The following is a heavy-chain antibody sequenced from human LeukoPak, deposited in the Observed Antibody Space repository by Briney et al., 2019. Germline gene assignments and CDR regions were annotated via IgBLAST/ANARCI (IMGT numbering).Heavy chain of an antibody. CDR2: IYPADSHI. CDR1: GYSFTNFW. J-gene: IGHJ4*02. Sequence: GESLKISCKGSGYSFTNFWIGWVRQMPGKGLEWMGLIYPADSHIRYSPSLQGQVTISADKSISTAYLQWSSLKASDTAMYYCARPHYGASDYWGQGTLVTVSS. D-gene: IGHD4-17*01. CDR3: ARPHYGASDY. V-gene: IGHV5-51*01.